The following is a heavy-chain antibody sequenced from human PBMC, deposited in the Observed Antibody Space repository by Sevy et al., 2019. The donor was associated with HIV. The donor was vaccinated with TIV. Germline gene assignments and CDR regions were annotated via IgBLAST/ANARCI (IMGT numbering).Heavy chain of an antibody. CDR1: GYTFTTYG. Sequence: ASVKVSCKASGYTFTTYGISWVRQAPGQGLEWMGWLSGYNGNTKYAQKLQGRVTMTTDTSTSTAYMELRSLRSDDTAVYYCAREGYYDSSGYHDAFDIWDQGTMVTVSS. J-gene: IGHJ3*02. V-gene: IGHV1-18*01. D-gene: IGHD3-22*01. CDR3: AREGYYDSSGYHDAFDI. CDR2: LSGYNGNT.